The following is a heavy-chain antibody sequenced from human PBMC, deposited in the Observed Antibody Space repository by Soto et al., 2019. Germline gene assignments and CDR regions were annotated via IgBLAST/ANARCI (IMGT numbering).Heavy chain of an antibody. CDR2: IRSKTNSYAT. D-gene: IGHD2-15*01. CDR3: TSQIDIVVVVAADAGLDY. CDR1: GLTFSGSA. J-gene: IGHJ4*02. V-gene: IGHV3-73*01. Sequence: GGSLRLSCAASGLTFSGSAMHWVRQASGRGLEWVGRIRSKTNSYATAYAASVKDRFTISRDESKNTAYLQMNSLKTEDTAVYYCTSQIDIVVVVAADAGLDYWGQGTLVTVSS.